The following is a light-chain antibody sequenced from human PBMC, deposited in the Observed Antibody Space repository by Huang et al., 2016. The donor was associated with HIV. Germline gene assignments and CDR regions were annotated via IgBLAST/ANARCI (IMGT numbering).Light chain of an antibody. CDR3: QQRSNWPLCT. V-gene: IGKV3-11*01. CDR1: QSVSSY. Sequence: EIVLTQSPATLSLSPGEGATLSCRASQSVSSYLAWYQQKPGQAPRLLIYDASNRATGIPARFRGSGSGTDFTLTISSLAPEDFAVYYCQQRSNWPLCTFGQGTKLEIK. J-gene: IGKJ2*02. CDR2: DAS.